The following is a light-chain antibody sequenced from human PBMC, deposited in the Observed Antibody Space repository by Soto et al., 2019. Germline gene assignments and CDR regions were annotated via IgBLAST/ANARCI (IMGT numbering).Light chain of an antibody. Sequence: EIVMTQFPATLSVSPGGRATLSCRASQTISNNLAWYQQKPGQAPRLLIYVASTRATGIPARFSGSGSGTEFPLTISSLQSEDFAVYYCQQYNDWPLTFGGGTKVEIK. CDR2: VAS. CDR1: QTISNN. V-gene: IGKV3-15*01. CDR3: QQYNDWPLT. J-gene: IGKJ4*01.